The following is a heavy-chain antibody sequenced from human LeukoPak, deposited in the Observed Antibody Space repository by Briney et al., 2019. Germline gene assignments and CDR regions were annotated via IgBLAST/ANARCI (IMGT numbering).Heavy chain of an antibody. J-gene: IGHJ4*02. CDR3: ARDHNIVAPFDY. CDR1: GYTFTSYA. Sequence: ASVKVSCKASGYTFTSYAMHWVRQAPGQRLEWMGWINAGNGNTKYSQKYQGRVTITRDTSASTAYMELSSLRSEDTAVYYCARDHNIVAPFDYWGQGTLVTVSS. V-gene: IGHV1-3*01. CDR2: INAGNGNT. D-gene: IGHD5-12*01.